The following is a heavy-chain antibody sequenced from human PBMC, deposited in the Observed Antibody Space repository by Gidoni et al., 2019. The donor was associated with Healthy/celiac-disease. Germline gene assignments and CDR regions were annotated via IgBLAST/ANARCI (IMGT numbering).Heavy chain of an antibody. D-gene: IGHD3-10*01. CDR3: ARRVAYYYGSGRYYNEYFLDY. CDR1: GGSLSSSRYT. J-gene: IGHJ4*02. V-gene: IGHV4-39*01. Sequence: QLRLQESGPGLVSPSEPLSLTCPCSGGSLSSSRYTWGWIRQPPGKGLEWIGSIYYIGSTYYNPSNKSRVTISVDTSKNQCSLKLSSVTAADTAVYYWARRVAYYYGSGRYYNEYFLDYWGQGTLGTVSS. CDR2: IYYIGST.